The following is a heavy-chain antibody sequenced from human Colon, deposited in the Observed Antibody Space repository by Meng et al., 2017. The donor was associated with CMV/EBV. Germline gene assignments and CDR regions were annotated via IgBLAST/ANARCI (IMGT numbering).Heavy chain of an antibody. CDR2: TYYRSKWYH. D-gene: IGHD4-23*01. J-gene: IGHJ4*02. CDR3: ARGINGGCGD. Sequence: QVQLQQSGPGLVKPSQPLALTCAISGDIVSSNSAAWHWIRQSPSRGLEWLGRTYYRSKWYHEYAVSVKSRITISPDTPKNQLSLQLNSMTPEDTAVYYCARGINGGCGDWGQGTLVTVSS. V-gene: IGHV6-1*01. CDR1: GDIVSSNSAA.